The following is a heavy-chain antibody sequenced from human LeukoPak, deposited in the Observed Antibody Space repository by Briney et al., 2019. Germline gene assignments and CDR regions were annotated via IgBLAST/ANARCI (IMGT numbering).Heavy chain of an antibody. CDR1: GGSISSGGYS. CDR3: ARGIYYYKSSSYTNWFDP. Sequence: PSQTLSLTCAVSGGSISSGGYSWSWIRQPPGKGLEWIGYIYHSGSTYYNPSLKSRVTISVDRSKNQFSLKLSSVTAADTAVYYCARGIYYYKSSSYTNWFDPWGQGTLVTVSS. D-gene: IGHD3-22*01. J-gene: IGHJ5*02. V-gene: IGHV4-30-2*01. CDR2: IYHSGST.